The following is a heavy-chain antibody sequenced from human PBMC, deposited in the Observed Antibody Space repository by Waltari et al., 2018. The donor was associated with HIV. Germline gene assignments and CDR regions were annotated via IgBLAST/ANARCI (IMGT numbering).Heavy chain of an antibody. V-gene: IGHV3-48*04. Sequence: EMQLVESGGGLAQPGGSLRLSCAASGFTFSSYSMNWVRQAPEKGLEWVAYVSSSRNIIYYADSVKGRFTISRDNAKNSLYLQMDSLGAEDTAVYYCAREGGYDSSGYLRGFDLWGRGTLVTV. CDR2: VSSSRNII. CDR1: GFTFSSYS. CDR3: AREGGYDSSGYLRGFDL. D-gene: IGHD3-22*01. J-gene: IGHJ2*01.